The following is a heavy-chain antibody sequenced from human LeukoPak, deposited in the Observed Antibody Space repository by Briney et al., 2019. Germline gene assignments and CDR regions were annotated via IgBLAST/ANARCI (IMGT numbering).Heavy chain of an antibody. CDR3: TAYDFWSSFDY. D-gene: IGHD3-3*01. J-gene: IGHJ4*02. CDR2: ITGSGGST. V-gene: IGHV3-23*01. CDR1: GFTFSSYA. Sequence: PGGSLRLXCAASGFTFSSYAMSWVRRAPGKGLEWVSAITGSGGSTYYADSVKGRFTISRENSKNMLFLQMNRLRAEDTAVYYCTAYDFWSSFDYWGQGTLVTVSS.